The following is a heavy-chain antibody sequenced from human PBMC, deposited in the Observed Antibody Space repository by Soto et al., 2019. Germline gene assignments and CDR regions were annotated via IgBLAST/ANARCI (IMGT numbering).Heavy chain of an antibody. CDR3: ASSKMGLISVLET. CDR1: GDSIRSYF. D-gene: IGHD3-10*01. CDR2: IPYSGGP. Sequence: QVQLQESGPGLVKPSETLSLTCNVSGDSIRSYFWSWVRQPPGKGLEWIGYIPYSGGPTYNPSLKMRVTISMDTSRNQFSLKMTSVTAADTAVYYCASSKMGLISVLETWGQGTLVTVSA. J-gene: IGHJ5*02. V-gene: IGHV4-59*01.